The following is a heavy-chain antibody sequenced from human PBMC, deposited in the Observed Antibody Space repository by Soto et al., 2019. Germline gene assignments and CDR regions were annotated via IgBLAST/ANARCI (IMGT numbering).Heavy chain of an antibody. Sequence: SETLSLTCTVSGGSISSGGYYWSWIRQHPGKGLEWIGYIYYSGSTYYNPSLKSRFTISVDTSKNQFSLKLSSVTAADTAVYYCARVSTSIHEYYFDYWGQGTLVTVSS. J-gene: IGHJ4*02. CDR2: IYYSGST. CDR3: ARVSTSIHEYYFDY. V-gene: IGHV4-31*03. CDR1: GGSISSGGYY.